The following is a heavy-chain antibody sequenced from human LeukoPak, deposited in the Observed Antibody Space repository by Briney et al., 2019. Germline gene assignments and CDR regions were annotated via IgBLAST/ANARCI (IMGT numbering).Heavy chain of an antibody. V-gene: IGHV3-30*18. CDR3: AKGALHFDWLLYFDY. Sequence: PGGSLRLSCAASGFTFSSYGMHWVRQAPGKGLEWVAVISYDGSNKYYADSVKGRFTISRDNSKNTLYLQMNSLRAEDTAVYYCAKGALHFDWLLYFDYWGQGTLVTVSS. CDR1: GFTFSSYG. CDR2: ISYDGSNK. J-gene: IGHJ4*02. D-gene: IGHD3-9*01.